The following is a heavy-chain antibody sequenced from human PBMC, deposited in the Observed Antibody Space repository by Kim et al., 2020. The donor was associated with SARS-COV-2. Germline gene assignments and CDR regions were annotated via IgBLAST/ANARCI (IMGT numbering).Heavy chain of an antibody. CDR2: ITKNSGTI. D-gene: IGHD3-16*01. CDR3: VRDRWGGAFDS. CDR1: GFTFSDYD. V-gene: IGHV3-48*02. J-gene: IGHJ3*02. Sequence: GGSLRLSCATSGFTFSDYDMNWVRLATGKGLEWLSFITKNSGTIYYADSVKGRFTVSRDNAKNSLYLQMNSLRDEDTGVYYCVRDRWGGAFDSWGQGGMVTVSS.